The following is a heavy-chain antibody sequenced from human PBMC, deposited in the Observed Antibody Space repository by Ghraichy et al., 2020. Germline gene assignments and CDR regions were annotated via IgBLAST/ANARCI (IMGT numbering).Heavy chain of an antibody. D-gene: IGHD6-19*01. J-gene: IGHJ3*02. V-gene: IGHV5-51*01. CDR3: ASSYSGWSSPGAFDI. CDR2: IYPGDSDT. Sequence: GESLNISCKGSGYSFTSYWIGWVRQMPGKGLEWMGIIYPGDSDTRYSPSFQGQVTISADKSISTAYLQWSSLKASDTAMYYCASSYSGWSSPGAFDIWGQGTMVTVSS. CDR1: GYSFTSYW.